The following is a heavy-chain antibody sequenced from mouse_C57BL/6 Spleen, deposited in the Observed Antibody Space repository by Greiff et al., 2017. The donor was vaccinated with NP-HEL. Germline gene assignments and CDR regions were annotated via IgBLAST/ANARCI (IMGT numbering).Heavy chain of an antibody. J-gene: IGHJ4*01. V-gene: IGHV5-9-1*02. CDR1: GFTFSSYA. CDR2: ISSGGDYI. Sequence: EVKLMESGEGLVKPGGSLKLSCAASGFTFSSYAMSWVRQTPEKRLEWVAYISSGGDYIYYAATVKGRFTISRDNARNTLYLQMSSLKSEDTAMYYCTRELVYYYAMDYWGQGTSVTVSS. CDR3: TRELVYYYAMDY.